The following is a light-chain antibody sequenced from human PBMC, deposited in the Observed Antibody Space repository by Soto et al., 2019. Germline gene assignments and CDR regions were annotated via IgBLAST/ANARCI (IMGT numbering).Light chain of an antibody. Sequence: ETVLTESPATLSVSPGERVTLSCRASETVSANLAWYQQRPGQAPRLLIYGASTRATGIPARFSGSGSGTEFTLTISSLQSEDFAVYFCQQYNNWPPITFGQGTRLEIK. CDR2: GAS. CDR3: QQYNNWPPIT. V-gene: IGKV3-15*01. J-gene: IGKJ5*01. CDR1: ETVSAN.